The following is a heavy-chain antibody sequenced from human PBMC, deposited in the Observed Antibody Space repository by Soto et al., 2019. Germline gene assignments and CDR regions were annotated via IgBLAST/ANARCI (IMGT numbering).Heavy chain of an antibody. D-gene: IGHD3-22*01. CDR1: GYTFPSYG. CDR2: ISAYNGHT. CDR3: AGHRSQDGSGWEADY. V-gene: IGHV1-18*01. Sequence: QVQLVQSGAEVKKPGASVKVSCKASGYTFPSYGIIWVRQAPGQGLEWMGWISAYNGHTNYAQKLQGRVTVTTDTPTSTAYMELRSLISDDTAVYYCAGHRSQDGSGWEADYWGQGTLVTVSS. J-gene: IGHJ4*02.